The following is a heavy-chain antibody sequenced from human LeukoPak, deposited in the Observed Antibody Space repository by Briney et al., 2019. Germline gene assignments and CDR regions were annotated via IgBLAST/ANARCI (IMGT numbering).Heavy chain of an antibody. D-gene: IGHD6-6*01. CDR2: INPSGGST. V-gene: IGHV1-46*01. J-gene: IGHJ4*02. Sequence: ASVKVSCKSSGYTLTAYYMHWVRQAPGQGLEWMGIINPSGGSTTYARKFQGRVTMTRDTSTSTVYMGLSSLRSEDTAVYYCARCLYSNSCDYWGQGTLVTVSS. CDR1: GYTLTAYY. CDR3: ARCLYSNSCDY.